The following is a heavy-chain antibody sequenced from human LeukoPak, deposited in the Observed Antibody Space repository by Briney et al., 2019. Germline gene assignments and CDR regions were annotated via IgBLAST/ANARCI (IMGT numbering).Heavy chain of an antibody. V-gene: IGHV3-43D*04. Sequence: PGGVLRLSCAASVFTFDDYAMHCVRQAPGKGLEWVSLISWDGGSIYYADSVKGRFTISRDNSQNSLYLQMNSLRDEDTALYYCAKDERLDSSDSQEGYYYYMDVWGKGTTVTVSS. CDR2: ISWDGGSI. CDR3: AKDERLDSSDSQEGYYYYMDV. J-gene: IGHJ6*03. CDR1: VFTFDDYA. D-gene: IGHD6-19*01.